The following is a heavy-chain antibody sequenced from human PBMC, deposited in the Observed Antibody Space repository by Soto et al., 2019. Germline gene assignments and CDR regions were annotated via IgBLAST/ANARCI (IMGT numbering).Heavy chain of an antibody. CDR2: IYPGDSDT. J-gene: IGHJ6*02. CDR3: ARRGAARTYYYCGMDV. Sequence: GESLKISCKGSGYSFTSYWIGWVRQMPGKGLEWMGIIYPGDSDTRYSPSFQGQVTISADKSISTAYLQWSSLKASDTAMYYCARRGAARTYYYCGMDVWGQGTTVTVSS. V-gene: IGHV5-51*01. CDR1: GYSFTSYW. D-gene: IGHD6-13*01.